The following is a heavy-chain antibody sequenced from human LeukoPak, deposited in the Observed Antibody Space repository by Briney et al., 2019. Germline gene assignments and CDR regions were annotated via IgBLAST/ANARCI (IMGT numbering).Heavy chain of an antibody. Sequence: GGSLRPSCAASGFTFSNYWMHWVRQTPGKGLVWVSRLHTDGTATFYADSVKGRFTISRDNPKSTLYLQMNSLTAEDTAIYYCAREGHYDTRGPDYWGQGTLVTVSS. D-gene: IGHD3-22*01. J-gene: IGHJ4*02. CDR3: AREGHYDTRGPDY. CDR1: GFTFSNYW. CDR2: LHTDGTAT. V-gene: IGHV3-74*01.